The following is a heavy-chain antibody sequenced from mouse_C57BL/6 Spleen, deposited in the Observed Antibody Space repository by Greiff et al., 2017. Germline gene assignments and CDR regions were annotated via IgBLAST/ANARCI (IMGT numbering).Heavy chain of an antibody. CDR1: GFTFSDYY. CDR3: AREGLRYYYAMDY. V-gene: IGHV5-12*01. J-gene: IGHJ4*01. Sequence: EVHLVESGGGLVQPGGSLKLSCAASGFTFSDYYMYWVRQTPEKRLEWVAYISNGGGSTYYPDTVKGRFTISRDNAKNTLYLQMSRLKSEDTAMYYCAREGLRYYYAMDYWGQGTSVTVSS. D-gene: IGHD1-1*01. CDR2: ISNGGGST.